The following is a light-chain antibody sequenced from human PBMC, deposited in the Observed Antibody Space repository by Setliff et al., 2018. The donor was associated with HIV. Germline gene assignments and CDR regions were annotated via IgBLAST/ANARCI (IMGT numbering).Light chain of an antibody. CDR2: EVR. V-gene: IGLV2-14*01. CDR3: SSYAITNTLP. Sequence: QSVLAQPVSVSGSPGQSITISCTGTTSDVGGYNYVSWYQQHPGKAPKLIIYEVRNRPSGVSDRFSGSKSGNTASLTISGLQAEDEADYYCSSYAITNTLPFGTGTKVTVL. CDR1: TSDVGGYNY. J-gene: IGLJ1*01.